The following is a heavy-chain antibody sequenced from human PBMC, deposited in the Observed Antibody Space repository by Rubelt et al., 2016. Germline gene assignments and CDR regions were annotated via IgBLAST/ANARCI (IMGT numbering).Heavy chain of an antibody. J-gene: IGHJ4*02. CDR1: GGSFSGYY. CDR3: ARTYYYDSSGCSDPLYYFDY. V-gene: IGHV4-34*01. D-gene: IGHD3-22*01. Sequence: VQLQQWGAGLLKPSETLSLTCAVYGGSFSGYYWSWIRQPPGKGLEWIGEINHSGSTNYNPSLKSRVTISVDKSKNQFSLKLSSVTAADTAVYYCARTYYYDSSGCSDPLYYFDYWGQGTLVTVSS. CDR2: INHSGST.